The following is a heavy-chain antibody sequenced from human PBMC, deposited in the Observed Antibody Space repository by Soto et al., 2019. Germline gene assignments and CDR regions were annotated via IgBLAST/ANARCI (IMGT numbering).Heavy chain of an antibody. CDR1: GFTFSSYA. Sequence: EVQLLESGGGLVQPGGSLRLSCAASGFTFSSYAMSWVRQAPGQGLEWVSAISGSGGSTYYADSVKGRFTISRDNSKNTLYLQMNSLRAEDTAVYYCAKRAVVVTDPRDYYFDYWGQGTLVTVSS. V-gene: IGHV3-23*01. CDR3: AKRAVVVTDPRDYYFDY. J-gene: IGHJ4*02. D-gene: IGHD2-21*02. CDR2: ISGSGGST.